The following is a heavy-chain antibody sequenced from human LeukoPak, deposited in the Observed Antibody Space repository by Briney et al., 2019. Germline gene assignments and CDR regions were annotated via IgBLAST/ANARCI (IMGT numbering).Heavy chain of an antibody. V-gene: IGHV4-4*07. D-gene: IGHD2-15*01. CDR3: ARDLRYCSGDSCFPPYYYYYMDV. Sequence: SETLSLTCTVSGGSISSYYWSWIRQPAGKGLEWIGRIYTSGSTNYNPSLKSRVTMSVDTSKNQFSLKLSSVTAADTAVYYCARDLRYCSGDSCFPPYYYYYMDVWGKGTTVTISS. CDR1: GGSISSYY. J-gene: IGHJ6*03. CDR2: IYTSGST.